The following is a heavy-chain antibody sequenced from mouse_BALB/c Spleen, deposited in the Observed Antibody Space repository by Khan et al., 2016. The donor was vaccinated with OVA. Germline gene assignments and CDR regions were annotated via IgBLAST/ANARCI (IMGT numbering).Heavy chain of an antibody. CDR1: GFIFSAFG. CDR3: SSHLTGSFAY. Sequence: EVQLVESGGDLVKPGGSLKLSCAASGFIFSAFGMSWVRQTPDKCLEWVTTISSAGDYNFYPDSVKGRFPISRDNAKNPLYLQMSSLRSEDTAMYYWSSHLTGSFAYWSQGTLVTVSA. CDR2: ISSAGDYN. V-gene: IGHV5-6*01. J-gene: IGHJ3*01. D-gene: IGHD4-1*01.